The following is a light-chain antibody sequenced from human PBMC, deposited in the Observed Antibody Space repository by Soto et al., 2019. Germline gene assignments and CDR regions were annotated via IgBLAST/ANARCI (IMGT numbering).Light chain of an antibody. CDR3: NSYTISGTYV. J-gene: IGLJ1*01. V-gene: IGLV2-18*02. Sequence: QSVLTQPPSVSGSPGQSVAISCIGDSSNVGSYNRVSWYQQSPGTAPKLIIYEVTTRPSGVPDRFSGSKSGNTASLTISGLQAEDEADYYCNSYTISGTYVFGTGTKVTVL. CDR2: EVT. CDR1: SSNVGSYNR.